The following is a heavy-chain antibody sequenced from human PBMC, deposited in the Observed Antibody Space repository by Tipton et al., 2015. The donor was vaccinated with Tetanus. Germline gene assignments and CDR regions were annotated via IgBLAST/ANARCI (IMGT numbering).Heavy chain of an antibody. CDR2: IYPGDSDT. Sequence: VQLVQSGGEVKKPGESLKISCKGSGYIFNNYWIGWVRQKPGKGLEWMGIIYPGDSDTRYSPSFQGQVTISVDKSINTAYLQWSSLKASDASMFYCAGAHFTDGVCNFDFWGQGALVTVAS. CDR1: GYIFNNYW. D-gene: IGHD2-8*02. V-gene: IGHV5-51*01. J-gene: IGHJ4*02. CDR3: AGAHFTDGVCNFDF.